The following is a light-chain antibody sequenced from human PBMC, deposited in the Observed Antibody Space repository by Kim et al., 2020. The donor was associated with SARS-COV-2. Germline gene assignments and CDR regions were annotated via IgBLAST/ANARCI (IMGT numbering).Light chain of an antibody. CDR2: DAS. CDR3: QQYDTPFT. J-gene: IGKJ3*01. CDR1: QDISNY. V-gene: IGKV1-33*01. Sequence: SASVGDRVTITCQASQDISNYLNWYQQKPGKAPKLLIYDASNLETGVPSRFSGSGSGTDFTFTISSLQPEDIATYYCQQYDTPFTFGPGTKVDIK.